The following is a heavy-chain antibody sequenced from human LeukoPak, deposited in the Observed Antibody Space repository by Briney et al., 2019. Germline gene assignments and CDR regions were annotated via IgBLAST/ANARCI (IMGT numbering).Heavy chain of an antibody. V-gene: IGHV3-30*02. CDR1: GFTFSSYG. CDR3: AKDPPLQLVADAFDI. Sequence: GGSLRLSCAASGFTFSSYGMHWVRQAPGKGLEWVAFIRYDGSNKYYADSVKGRFTISRDNSKNTLYLQMNSLRAEDTAVYYCAKDPPLQLVADAFDIWGQGTMVTVSS. D-gene: IGHD6-6*01. CDR2: IRYDGSNK. J-gene: IGHJ3*02.